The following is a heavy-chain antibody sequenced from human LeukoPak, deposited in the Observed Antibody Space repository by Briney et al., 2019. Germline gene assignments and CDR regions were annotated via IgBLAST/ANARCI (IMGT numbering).Heavy chain of an antibody. CDR2: ISSSNSYI. Sequence: GGSLRLSCAASGFTFSSYNMNWVRQAPGKGLEWVSSISSSNSYIYYADSVKGRFTISRDNTKNSLFLQLNSLRAEDTAVYYCVRDRGWYHFDLWGQGTLVTVSS. D-gene: IGHD3-10*01. CDR3: VRDRGWYHFDL. V-gene: IGHV3-21*01. J-gene: IGHJ4*02. CDR1: GFTFSSYN.